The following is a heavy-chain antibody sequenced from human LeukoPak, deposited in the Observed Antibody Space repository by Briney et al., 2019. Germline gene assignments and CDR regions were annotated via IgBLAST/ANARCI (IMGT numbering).Heavy chain of an antibody. CDR3: ARDPYSGNYGNYYYYYMDV. CDR2: ITSRGTSI. CDR1: EFSFSSYS. D-gene: IGHD1-26*01. Sequence: GGSLRLSCAASEFSFSSYSMNWVRQAPGRALEWVSSITSRGTSIFYADSVKGRFTISRDNAKNSLYLQMNSLGPEDTAVYYCARDPYSGNYGNYYYYYMDVWGKGTTVTISS. J-gene: IGHJ6*03. V-gene: IGHV3-21*01.